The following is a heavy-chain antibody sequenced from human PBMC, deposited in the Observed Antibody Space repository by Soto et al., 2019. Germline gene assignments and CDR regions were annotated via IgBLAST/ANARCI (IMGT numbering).Heavy chain of an antibody. J-gene: IGHJ5*02. D-gene: IGHD6-6*01. CDR1: GGSISSSSYY. Sequence: QLQLQESGPGLVKPSETLSLTCTVSGGSISSSSYYWGWIRQPPGKGLEWIGSIYYSGSTYYNPSLKSRATISVDTSKNQFPLKLSSVTAADTAVYYCASAAARRSLGPDQRNWFDPWGQGTLVTVSS. V-gene: IGHV4-39*01. CDR2: IYYSGST. CDR3: ASAAARRSLGPDQRNWFDP.